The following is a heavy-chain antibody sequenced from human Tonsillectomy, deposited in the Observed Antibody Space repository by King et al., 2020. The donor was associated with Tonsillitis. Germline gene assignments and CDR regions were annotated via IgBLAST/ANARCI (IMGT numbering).Heavy chain of an antibody. D-gene: IGHD3-9*01. V-gene: IGHV3-21*01. J-gene: IGHJ3*02. CDR1: GFTFSSYS. CDR2: ISSSSSYT. CDR3: ARDGGVLRYFDWLLPDAFDI. Sequence: VQLVESGAGLVKPGGSLRLSCAASGFTFSSYSMNWVRQAPGKGLEWVSSISSSSSYTYYADSVTGRFTISRDNANNSLYQQMNSLRAEDTAVYYCARDGGVLRYFDWLLPDAFDIWGQGTMVTVAS.